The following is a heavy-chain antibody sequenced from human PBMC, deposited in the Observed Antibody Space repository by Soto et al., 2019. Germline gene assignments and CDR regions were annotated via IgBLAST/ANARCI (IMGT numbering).Heavy chain of an antibody. CDR3: AREPRVLSY. V-gene: IGHV3-7*01. CDR2: MNPDGSQT. CDR1: GFTYRDYW. D-gene: IGHD3-10*01. Sequence: GGSLRLSCVASGFTYRDYWMAWVRQVPGGGLEWVAYMNPDGSQTFYVDSVKGRFTISRDNAKNSLYLQITSLRVEDTAVYYCAREPRVLSYWGQGTLVTVSS. J-gene: IGHJ1*01.